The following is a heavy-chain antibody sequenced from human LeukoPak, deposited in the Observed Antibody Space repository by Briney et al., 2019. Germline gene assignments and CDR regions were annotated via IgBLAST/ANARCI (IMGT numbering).Heavy chain of an antibody. J-gene: IGHJ4*02. V-gene: IGHV4-34*01. CDR3: ARSRWSRLGY. CDR1: GGTFSDYY. D-gene: IGHD4-23*01. CDR2: INHSGST. Sequence: PSETLSLTCAVYGGTFSDYYCTWIRQSPGKGLEWIGEINHSGSTNYNPSLKSRVTVSVDTSKNQFSLKLSSVTAADTAVYYCARSRWSRLGYWGQGTLVTVSS.